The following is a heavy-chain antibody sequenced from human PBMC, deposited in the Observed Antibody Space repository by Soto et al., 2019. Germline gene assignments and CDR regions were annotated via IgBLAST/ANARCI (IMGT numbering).Heavy chain of an antibody. CDR1: GYTFTSYD. Sequence: QVQLVQSGAEVKKPGASVKVSCKASGYTFTSYDINWVRQATGQGLEWMGWMNPNSGNTGYAQKFQGRVTMTRNTSISTAYMELSSLRSEDTAVYYCARYYYDSSGYNNWFDPWGQGTLVTVSS. D-gene: IGHD3-22*01. J-gene: IGHJ5*02. V-gene: IGHV1-8*01. CDR2: MNPNSGNT. CDR3: ARYYYDSSGYNNWFDP.